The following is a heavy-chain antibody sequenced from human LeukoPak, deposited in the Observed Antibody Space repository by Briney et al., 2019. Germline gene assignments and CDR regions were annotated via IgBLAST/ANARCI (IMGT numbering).Heavy chain of an antibody. Sequence: SETLSLTCTVSGGSISSYYWSWIRQPPGKGLEWIGYIYYSGSTNYNPSLKSRVTISVDTSKNQFSLKLSSVTAADTAVYYCARGRPARGYCSSTSCYRGDYYYYGMDVWGQGTTVTVSS. CDR1: GGSISSYY. D-gene: IGHD2-2*02. V-gene: IGHV4-59*12. CDR3: ARGRPARGYCSSTSCYRGDYYYYGMDV. J-gene: IGHJ6*02. CDR2: IYYSGST.